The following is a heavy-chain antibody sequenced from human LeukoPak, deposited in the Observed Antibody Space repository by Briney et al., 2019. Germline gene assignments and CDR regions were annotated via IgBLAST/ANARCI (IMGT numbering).Heavy chain of an antibody. V-gene: IGHV3-21*01. Sequence: GGSLRLSCAASGFTFSSYSMNWVRQAPGKGLEWVSSISSSSSYIYYADSVKGRFTISRDNAKNSLYLQMNSLRAEDTAVYYCASGYQLLPIDYWGQGTLLTVSS. D-gene: IGHD2-2*01. J-gene: IGHJ4*02. CDR3: ASGYQLLPIDY. CDR1: GFTFSSYS. CDR2: ISSSSSYI.